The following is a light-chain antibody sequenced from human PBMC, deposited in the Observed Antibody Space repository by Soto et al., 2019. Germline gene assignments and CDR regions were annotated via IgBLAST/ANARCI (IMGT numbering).Light chain of an antibody. Sequence: QSVLTQPPSASGTPGQRVFISCSGSSSNIGGTNYAYWYQQLPGAAPKLLMHSNNLRPSGVPERISGSKSGTSASLALSGFGSEEEVFFYWASWVERLGVVFFGGGTKVTVL. CDR3: ASWVERLGVVF. CDR1: SSNIGGTNY. V-gene: IGLV1-47*02. J-gene: IGLJ2*01. CDR2: SNN.